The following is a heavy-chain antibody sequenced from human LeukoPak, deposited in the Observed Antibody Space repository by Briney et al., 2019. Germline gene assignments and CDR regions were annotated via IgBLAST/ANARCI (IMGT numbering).Heavy chain of an antibody. J-gene: IGHJ3*02. D-gene: IGHD6-19*01. CDR1: GYSLTSYW. CDR3: ARQGYSSGRRGAFDI. CDR2: IYPGDSDT. V-gene: IGHV5-51*01. Sequence: PGESLKISCKGSGYSLTSYWIGWVRQMPGKGLEWMGTIYPGDSDTRYSPSFQGQVTISADKSISTAYLQWSSLKASDTAMYYCARQGYSSGRRGAFDIWGQGTLVTVSS.